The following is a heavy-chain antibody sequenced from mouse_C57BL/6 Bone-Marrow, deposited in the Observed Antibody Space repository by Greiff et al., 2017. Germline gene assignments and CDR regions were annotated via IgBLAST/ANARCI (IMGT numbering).Heavy chain of an antibody. D-gene: IGHD1-1*01. CDR1: GYTFTSYD. CDR2: IYPRDGST. V-gene: IGHV1-85*01. J-gene: IGHJ4*01. Sequence: QVHVKQSGPELVKPGASVKLSCKASGYTFTSYDINWVKQRPGQGLEWIGWIYPRDGSTKYNEKFKGKATLTVDTSSSTAYMELHSLTSEDSAVYFCARSHGSSYYYAMDYWGQGTSVTVSS. CDR3: ARSHGSSYYYAMDY.